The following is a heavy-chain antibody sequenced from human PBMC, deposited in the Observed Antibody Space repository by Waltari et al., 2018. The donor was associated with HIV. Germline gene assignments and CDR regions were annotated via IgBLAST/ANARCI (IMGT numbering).Heavy chain of an antibody. CDR3: ARDPGGNYDSFAFDI. J-gene: IGHJ3*02. V-gene: IGHV3-21*01. CDR2: ISGSPSYI. D-gene: IGHD3-22*01. CDR1: GSTLSCYS. Sequence: EVQLVESGGGLVKPGGSLRLPCATSGSTLSCYSMNWVRQAPGKGLEWVSSISGSPSYIYYADSVKGRFTISRYNAKNSLYLQMNSLRAEDTAVYYCARDPGGNYDSFAFDIWGQGTMVTVSS.